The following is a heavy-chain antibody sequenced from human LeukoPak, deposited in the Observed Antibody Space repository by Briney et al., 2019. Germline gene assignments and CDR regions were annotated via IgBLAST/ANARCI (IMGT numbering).Heavy chain of an antibody. CDR1: GFTFSSYA. CDR3: ARGQGGSFYFDY. D-gene: IGHD1-26*01. V-gene: IGHV3-23*01. Sequence: GGSLRLSCAASGFTFSSYAMSWVRQAPGKGLEWVSTMSGRGGSTYYADSVKGRFTFSRDNSKNTLYLQMNSLRAEDTAVYFCARGQGGSFYFDYWGQGTLVTVSS. CDR2: MSGRGGST. J-gene: IGHJ4*02.